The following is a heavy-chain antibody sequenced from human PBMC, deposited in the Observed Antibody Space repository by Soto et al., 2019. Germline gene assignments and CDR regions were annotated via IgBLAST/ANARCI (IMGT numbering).Heavy chain of an antibody. CDR1: GFTFSSYG. CDR3: ARDSLTVVTGPRYAFDI. V-gene: IGHV3-33*01. J-gene: IGHJ3*02. CDR2: IWYDGSNK. Sequence: GGSLRLSCAASGFTFSSYGMHWVRQAPGKGLGWVAVIWYDGSNKYYADSVKGRFTISRDNSKNTLYLQMNSLRAEDTAVYYCARDSLTVVTGPRYAFDIWGQGTMVTVSS. D-gene: IGHD2-15*01.